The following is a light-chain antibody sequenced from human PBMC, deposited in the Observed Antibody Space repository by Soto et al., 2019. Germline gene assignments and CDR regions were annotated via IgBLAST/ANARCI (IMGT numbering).Light chain of an antibody. Sequence: DIQMTQSPSSVSASVGDGVSSTCRASQGISNYLAWYQQKPGKVPKLLIYAASTLQSGVPSRFSGSGSGTDFTLTISILQPDDVATYYCQKYNSAPHTFGQGTKLEIK. CDR1: QGISNY. CDR2: AAS. CDR3: QKYNSAPHT. V-gene: IGKV1-27*01. J-gene: IGKJ2*01.